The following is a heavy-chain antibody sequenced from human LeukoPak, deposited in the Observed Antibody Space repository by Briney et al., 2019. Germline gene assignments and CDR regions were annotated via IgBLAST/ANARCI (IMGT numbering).Heavy chain of an antibody. J-gene: IGHJ4*02. V-gene: IGHV3-21*01. D-gene: IGHD3-22*01. CDR1: GFIFSGYT. CDR2: ISTSSIYI. CDR3: ARVAPDYYDPGDY. Sequence: GGSLRLSCAASGFIFSGYTMNWVRQAPGKGLEWVSSISTSSIYIYYADSVKGRFTISRDNARNSLCLQMNGLRAEDTAVYYCARVAPDYYDPGDYWGQGTLVTVSS.